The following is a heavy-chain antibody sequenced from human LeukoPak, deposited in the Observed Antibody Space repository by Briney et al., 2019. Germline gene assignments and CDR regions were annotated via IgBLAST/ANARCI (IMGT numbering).Heavy chain of an antibody. D-gene: IGHD3-9*01. V-gene: IGHV1-69-2*01. CDR2: VDPEDGET. J-gene: IGHJ4*02. CDR3: ATGAILAGYYMNY. CDR1: GYTFTDYY. Sequence: GATVKISCKVSGYTFTDYYMHWVQQAPGKGLEWMGLVDPEDGETIYAEKFKGRVTITADTSTDTAYMELSSLRSEDTAVYYCATGAILAGYYMNYWGQGTLVTVSS.